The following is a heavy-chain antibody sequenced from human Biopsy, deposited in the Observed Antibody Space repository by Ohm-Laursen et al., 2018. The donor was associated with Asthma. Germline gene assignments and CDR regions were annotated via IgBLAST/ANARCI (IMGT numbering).Heavy chain of an antibody. CDR3: AREGVAGTHIED. V-gene: IGHV3-66*02. D-gene: IGHD6-19*01. CDR2: IYSGGTS. J-gene: IGHJ4*02. CDR1: GFAVSRDH. Sequence: SLRLSCAASGFAVSRDHMFWVRQAPGKGLEWVSVIYSGGTSHTADSVGGRFTISRDNSKNTLSLQMNSLTAEDTAVYYCAREGVAGTHIEDWGQGTLVTVSS.